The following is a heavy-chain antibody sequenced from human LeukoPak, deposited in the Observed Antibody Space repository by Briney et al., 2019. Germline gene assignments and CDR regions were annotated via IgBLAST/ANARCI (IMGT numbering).Heavy chain of an antibody. V-gene: IGHV3-23*01. CDR1: GGSISSSSYY. D-gene: IGHD1-1*01. Sequence: RTSETLSLTCTVSGGSISSSSYYWGWVRQAPGKGLEWVSDIRGSGDNTYYADSVKGRFTISRDNSKNTLYLQMSSLRAEDTAVYFCAKGGSYRVQPYFDYWGQGALVTVSS. J-gene: IGHJ4*02. CDR3: AKGGSYRVQPYFDY. CDR2: IRGSGDNT.